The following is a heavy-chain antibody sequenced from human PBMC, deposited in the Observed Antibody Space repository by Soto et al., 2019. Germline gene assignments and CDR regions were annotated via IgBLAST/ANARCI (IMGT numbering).Heavy chain of an antibody. CDR2: IYYSGST. D-gene: IGHD4-17*01. V-gene: IGHV4-59*01. CDR3: ATGAGIDYGGNANNWFDP. J-gene: IGHJ5*02. Sequence: SESLSLTCTGSGGSISSYYWSWIRQPPGKGLEWIGNIYYSGSTNYNSSLKSRVTISVDTSKNQFSLKLSSVTAGDTAVYYCATGAGIDYGGNANNWFDPWGQGTLVTVSS. CDR1: GGSISSYY.